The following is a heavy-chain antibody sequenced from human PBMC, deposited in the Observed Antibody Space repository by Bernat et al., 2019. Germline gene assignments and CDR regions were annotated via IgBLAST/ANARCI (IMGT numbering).Heavy chain of an antibody. D-gene: IGHD3-3*01. CDR2: IKQDRSEK. CDR1: GFTFSTYW. J-gene: IGHJ6*03. CDR3: ARDLGLYDFWSGDYYYMDV. Sequence: EVQLVESGGGLVQPGGSLRLSCAASGFTFSTYWMSWVRQAPGKGLEWVANIKQDRSEKYYVDSVKGRFTISRDNAKNSLNLQMNSLRAEDTAVYYCARDLGLYDFWSGDYYYMDVWGKGTTVTVSS. V-gene: IGHV3-7*04.